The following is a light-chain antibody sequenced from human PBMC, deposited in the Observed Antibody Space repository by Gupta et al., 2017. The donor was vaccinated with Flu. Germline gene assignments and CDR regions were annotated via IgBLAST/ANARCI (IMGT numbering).Light chain of an antibody. Sequence: PPSASGSPGMRVTISCSGIISLIGSNTANWYPQLPGTAPNLLIYSNNQRPSESPDRFSGSKSGTAATVAITGLQAEDEADYYCAAWDDNKNGRVFGGGTKLTVL. V-gene: IGLV1-44*01. CDR3: AAWDDNKNGRV. J-gene: IGLJ3*02. CDR2: SNN. CDR1: ISLIGSNT.